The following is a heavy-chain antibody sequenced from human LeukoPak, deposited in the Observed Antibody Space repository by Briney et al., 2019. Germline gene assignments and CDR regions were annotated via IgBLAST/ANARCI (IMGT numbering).Heavy chain of an antibody. CDR3: ARGADCSSTSCYKGDWFDP. V-gene: IGHV3-21*01. J-gene: IGHJ5*02. D-gene: IGHD2-2*02. CDR2: ISSSGSYI. CDR1: GFTFSSYN. Sequence: PGGSLRLSCAASGFTFSSYNMNWVRQAPGKGLEWVSFISSSGSYIYYADSVRGRFTTSRDNAENSLYLQMNSLRAEDTAVYYCARGADCSSTSCYKGDWFDPWGQGTLVTVSS.